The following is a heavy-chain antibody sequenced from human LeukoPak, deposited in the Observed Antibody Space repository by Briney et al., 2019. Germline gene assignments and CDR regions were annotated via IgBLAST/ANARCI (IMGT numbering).Heavy chain of an antibody. J-gene: IGHJ4*02. CDR2: INHSGST. CDR1: GGSFSGYY. V-gene: IGHV4-34*01. CDR3: ARELRDFDWLLLDY. Sequence: SETLSLTCAVYGGSFSGYYWSWIRQPPGKGLEWIGEINHSGSTNYNPSLKSRVTISVDTSKNQFSLKLSSVTAADTAVYYCARELRDFDWLLLDYWGQGTLVTVSS. D-gene: IGHD3-9*01.